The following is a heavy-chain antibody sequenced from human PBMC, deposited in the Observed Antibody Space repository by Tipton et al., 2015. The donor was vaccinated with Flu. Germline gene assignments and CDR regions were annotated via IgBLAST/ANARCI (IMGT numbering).Heavy chain of an antibody. CDR1: GFTFSSYG. Sequence: SGFTFSSYGMHWVRQAPGKGLEWVAVIWYDGSNKYYADSVKGRFTISRDNPKNTLYLQMNSLRAEDTAVYYCARGVYSSGWYPFFDYWGQGTLVTVSS. D-gene: IGHD6-19*01. V-gene: IGHV3-33*01. CDR2: IWYDGSNK. CDR3: ARGVYSSGWYPFFDY. J-gene: IGHJ4*02.